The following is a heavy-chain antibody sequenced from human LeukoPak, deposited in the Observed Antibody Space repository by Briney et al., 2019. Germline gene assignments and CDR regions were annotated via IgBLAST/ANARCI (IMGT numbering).Heavy chain of an antibody. D-gene: IGHD3-10*01. CDR3: ARARSSSGSYYKPHYYYYYMDV. V-gene: IGHV3-7*01. CDR1: GFTFSSHW. Sequence: PGGSLRLSCAASGFTFSSHWMSWVRQAPGKGLEWVANIKQDGSEKYYVDSVKGRFTISRDNAKNTLYLQMNSLRAEDTAVYYCARARSSSGSYYKPHYYYYYMDVWGKGTTVTVSS. J-gene: IGHJ6*03. CDR2: IKQDGSEK.